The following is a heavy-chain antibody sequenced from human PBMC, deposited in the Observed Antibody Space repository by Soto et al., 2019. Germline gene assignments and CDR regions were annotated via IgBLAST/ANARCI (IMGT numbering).Heavy chain of an antibody. D-gene: IGHD5-12*01. CDR2: ISAYNGDT. Sequence: ASVKVSCKASGYTFTSYGISWVRQAPGQGLEWMGWISAYNGDTNYAQKLQGRVTMTTDTSTSTAYMELSSLRSEDTAVYYCAGEGYSGYEGGDAFDIWGQGTMVTVS. CDR1: GYTFTSYG. J-gene: IGHJ3*02. CDR3: AGEGYSGYEGGDAFDI. V-gene: IGHV1-18*01.